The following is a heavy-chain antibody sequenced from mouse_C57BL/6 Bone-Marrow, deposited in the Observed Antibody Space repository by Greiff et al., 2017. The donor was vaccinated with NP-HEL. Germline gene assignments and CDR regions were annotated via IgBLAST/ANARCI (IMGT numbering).Heavy chain of an antibody. CDR3: TTYSNYFWFAY. J-gene: IGHJ3*01. CDR1: GFTFSNYW. CDR2: IRLKSDNYAT. D-gene: IGHD2-5*01. Sequence: EVMLVESGGGLVQPGGSMKLSCVASGFTFSNYWMNWVRQSPEKGLEWVAQIRLKSDNYATHYAESVKGRFTISRDDSKSSVYLQMNNLRAEDTGIYYCTTYSNYFWFAYWGQGTLVTVSA. V-gene: IGHV6-3*01.